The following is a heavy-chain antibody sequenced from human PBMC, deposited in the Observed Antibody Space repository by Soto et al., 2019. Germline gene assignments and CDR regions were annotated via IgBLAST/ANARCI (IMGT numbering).Heavy chain of an antibody. CDR1: GFMFSAYW. Sequence: LQLVESGGGLVKPGGSLRLSCAASGFMFSAYWMSWVRQAPGKGLEWVANIHGDGGKIYYVDSVKGRFTISRDNAKRSLYLQMNSLRAEDTAVYYCARDFYGGYTYGPGDYWGQGALVAVSS. CDR2: IHGDGGKI. V-gene: IGHV3-7*01. D-gene: IGHD5-18*01. CDR3: ARDFYGGYTYGPGDY. J-gene: IGHJ4*02.